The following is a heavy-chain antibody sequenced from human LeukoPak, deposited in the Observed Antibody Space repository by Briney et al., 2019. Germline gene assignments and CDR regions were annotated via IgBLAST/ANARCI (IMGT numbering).Heavy chain of an antibody. CDR3: ARDNYGGNSPCWYFDL. CDR2: TYYRSKWYN. CDR1: GDSVSSNSAA. J-gene: IGHJ2*01. D-gene: IGHD4-23*01. V-gene: IGHV6-1*01. Sequence: SQTLSLTCAISGDSVSSNSAAWNWIRQSPSRGLEWLGRTYYRSKWYNDYAVSVKSRITINPDTSKIQFSLQLNSVTPEDTAVYYCARDNYGGNSPCWYFDLWGRGTLVTVSS.